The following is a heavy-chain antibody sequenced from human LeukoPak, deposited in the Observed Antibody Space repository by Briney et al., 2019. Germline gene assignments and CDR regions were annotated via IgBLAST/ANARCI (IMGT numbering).Heavy chain of an antibody. CDR2: IGTAGDT. D-gene: IGHD6-25*01. CDR3: AKDTGPRLDYYYGMDV. J-gene: IGHJ6*02. CDR1: GFTFSSYD. V-gene: IGHV3-13*01. Sequence: GGSLRLSCAASGFTFSSYDMHWVRQATGKGLEWVSAIGTAGDTYYPGSVKGRFTISRENAKNSLCLQMNSLRAGDTAVYYCAKDTGPRLDYYYGMDVWGQGTTVTVSS.